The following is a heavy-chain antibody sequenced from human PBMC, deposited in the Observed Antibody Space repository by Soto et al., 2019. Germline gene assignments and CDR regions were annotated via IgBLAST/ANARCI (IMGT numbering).Heavy chain of an antibody. J-gene: IGHJ2*01. D-gene: IGHD2-15*01. CDR3: ARDQGTVVKGWYFDL. V-gene: IGHV1-69*13. CDR1: GGTSSSYA. CDR2: IIPIFGTA. Sequence: GASVKVSCKASGGTSSSYAISWVRQAPGQGLEWMGGIIPIFGTANYAQKFQGRVTITADESTSTAYMELSSLRSEDTAVYYCARDQGTVVKGWYFDLWGRGTLVTVSS.